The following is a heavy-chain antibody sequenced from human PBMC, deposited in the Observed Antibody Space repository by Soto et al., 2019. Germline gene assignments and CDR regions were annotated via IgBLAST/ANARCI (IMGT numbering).Heavy chain of an antibody. V-gene: IGHV3-9*01. CDR2: ISWNSGSI. CDR1: GFTFDDYA. Sequence: GGSLRLSCAASGFTFDDYAMHWVRQAPGKGLEWVSGISWNSGSIGYADSVKGRFTISRDNAKNSLYLQMNSLRAEDTALYYCAKDIDSPGRNSSSFRWGQGTLVTVSS. J-gene: IGHJ4*02. CDR3: AKDIDSPGRNSSSFR. D-gene: IGHD6-13*01.